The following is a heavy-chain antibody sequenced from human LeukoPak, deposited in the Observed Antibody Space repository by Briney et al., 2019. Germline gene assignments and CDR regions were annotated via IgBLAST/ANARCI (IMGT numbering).Heavy chain of an antibody. J-gene: IGHJ3*02. Sequence: PSETLSLTCTVSGGSIWTSDYYWGCIRQFPGKGLEWIGTISDGGSTYYNPSLESRVIISVDTSKNQFSLKLSSMTAADTAVYYCVRHCCSTPSKRTFDIWGQGTLVTVSS. V-gene: IGHV4-39*01. D-gene: IGHD2-2*01. CDR3: VRHCCSTPSKRTFDI. CDR2: ISDGGST. CDR1: GGSIWTSDYY.